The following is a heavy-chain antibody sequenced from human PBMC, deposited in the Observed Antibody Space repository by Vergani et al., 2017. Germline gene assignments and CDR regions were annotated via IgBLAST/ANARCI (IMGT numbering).Heavy chain of an antibody. J-gene: IGHJ6*02. CDR2: INAGNGNT. V-gene: IGHV1-3*01. CDR3: AREDYDFWSGARMDV. CDR1: GYTFTSYA. D-gene: IGHD3-3*01. Sequence: QVQLVQSGAEVKKPGASVKVSCKASGYTFTSYAMHWVRQAPGQRLEWMGWINAGNGNTKYSQKFQGRVTITRDTSASKAYMELSSLRSEDTAVYYCAREDYDFWSGARMDVWGQGTTVTVSS.